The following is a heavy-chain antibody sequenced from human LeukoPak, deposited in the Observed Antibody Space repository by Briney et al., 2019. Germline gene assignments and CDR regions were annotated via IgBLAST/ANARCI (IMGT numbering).Heavy chain of an antibody. J-gene: IGHJ5*02. CDR3: ARGGFGGLQLLRPRDWFDP. CDR2: INHSGST. CDR1: GGSFSGYY. Sequence: SETLSLTCAVYGGSFSGYYWSWIRQPPGKGLEWIGEINHSGSTNYNPSLKSRVTISVDTSKNQFSLKLSSVTAADTAVYYCARGGFGGLQLLRPRDWFDPWGQGTLVTVSS. V-gene: IGHV4-34*01. D-gene: IGHD5-24*01.